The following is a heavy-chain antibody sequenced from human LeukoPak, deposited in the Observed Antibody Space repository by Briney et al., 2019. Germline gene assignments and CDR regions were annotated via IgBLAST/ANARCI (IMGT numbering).Heavy chain of an antibody. J-gene: IGHJ4*02. V-gene: IGHV4-38-2*02. D-gene: IGHD3-10*01. CDR1: GYSISSGYH. CDR3: AREIVRGVPGW. Sequence: SETLSLTCAVSGYSISSGYHWGWTRQTPGKGLEWIGSLYAAGNTYYSPSLKSRVTISLDKSKNLFSLDLRSVTVADTAVYYCAREIVRGVPGWWGQGTLVTVYS. CDR2: LYAAGNT.